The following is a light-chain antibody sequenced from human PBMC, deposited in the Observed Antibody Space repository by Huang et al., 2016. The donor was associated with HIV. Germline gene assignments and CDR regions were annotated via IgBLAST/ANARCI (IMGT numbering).Light chain of an antibody. V-gene: IGKV3-15*01. CDR2: GAS. CDR1: QSVYTY. CDR3: QQYYNWPRT. Sequence: EIVMTQSLATLSVSPGDRATLSCRASQSVYTYLAWYQQKPGQAPRLLIYGASTRASCFPARFVGSESGTDFTLTISSLRSEDFAVYYCQQYYNWPRTFGQGTKLEF. J-gene: IGKJ2*01.